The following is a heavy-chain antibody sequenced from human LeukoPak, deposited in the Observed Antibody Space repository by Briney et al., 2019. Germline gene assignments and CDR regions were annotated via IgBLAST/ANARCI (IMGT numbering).Heavy chain of an antibody. J-gene: IGHJ4*02. D-gene: IGHD1-26*01. CDR1: GFTFSSYT. V-gene: IGHV3-23*01. CDR3: AREAHSGSYRRLDY. Sequence: GGSLRLSCAASGFTFSSYTMSWVRQAPGKGLEWVSTITTSDGNTYYADSVKGRFAISRDNSKNTLYLQMNSLRAEDTAVYYCAREAHSGSYRRLDYWGQGTLVTVSS. CDR2: ITTSDGNT.